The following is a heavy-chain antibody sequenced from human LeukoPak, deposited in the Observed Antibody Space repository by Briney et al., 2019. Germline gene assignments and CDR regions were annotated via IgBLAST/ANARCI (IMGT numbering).Heavy chain of an antibody. J-gene: IGHJ4*02. CDR2: ISAYNGNT. Sequence: ASVKVSCKGSGYTFTKYGITWVRQAPGQGLEWMGWISAYNGNTKYAPKLQGRATLTTDTSTSTAYMELRSLRSDDTAVYYCASDVGYCSSTSCYGLYYWGQGTLVTVSS. D-gene: IGHD2-2*01. V-gene: IGHV1-18*01. CDR1: GYTFTKYG. CDR3: ASDVGYCSSTSCYGLYY.